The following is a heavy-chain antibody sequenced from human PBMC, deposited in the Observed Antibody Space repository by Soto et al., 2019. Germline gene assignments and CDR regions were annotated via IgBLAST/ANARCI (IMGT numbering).Heavy chain of an antibody. J-gene: IGHJ6*02. D-gene: IGHD2-2*01. CDR1: GFTFSSYA. CDR2: ISGSGGST. V-gene: IGHV3-23*01. Sequence: GGSLRLSCAASGFTFSSYAMSWVRQAPGKGLEWVSAISGSGGSTYYADSVKGRFTISRDNSKNTLYLQMNSLRAEDTAVYYCAKAGGRDIVVVPAAAAWYYGMDVWGQGTTVTVSS. CDR3: AKAGGRDIVVVPAAAAWYYGMDV.